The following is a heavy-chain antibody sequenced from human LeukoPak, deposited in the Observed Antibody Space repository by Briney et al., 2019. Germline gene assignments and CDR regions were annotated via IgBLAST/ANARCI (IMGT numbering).Heavy chain of an antibody. CDR1: GYSFTSYW. D-gene: IGHD2-2*01. Sequence: GRSWQIPGKGFGYSFTSYWIGWAGQMPGKGLDGMGIIYPGDSDTRYSPYFQGQVTISADKSISTAYLQWSSLKASDTAMYYCARPVSSSTSVGFEYWGQGTLVTVSS. CDR3: ARPVSSSTSVGFEY. V-gene: IGHV5-51*01. CDR2: IYPGDSDT. J-gene: IGHJ4*02.